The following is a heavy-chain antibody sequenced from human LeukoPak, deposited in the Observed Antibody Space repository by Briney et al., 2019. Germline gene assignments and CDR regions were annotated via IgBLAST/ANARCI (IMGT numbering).Heavy chain of an antibody. J-gene: IGHJ3*02. V-gene: IGHV3-30-3*01. CDR3: ARNGAVAGTPRAFDI. CDR2: ISYDGSNK. D-gene: IGHD6-19*01. CDR1: GFTFSSYA. Sequence: PGGSLRLPCAASGFTFSSYAMHWVRQAPGKGLEWVAVISYDGSNKYYADSVKGRFTISRDNSKNTLYLQMNSLRAEDTAVYYCARNGAVAGTPRAFDIWGQGTMVTVSS.